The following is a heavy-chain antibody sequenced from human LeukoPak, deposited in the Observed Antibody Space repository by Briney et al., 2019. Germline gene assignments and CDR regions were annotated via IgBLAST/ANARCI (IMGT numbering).Heavy chain of an antibody. CDR2: INSDGSST. D-gene: IGHD2-21*02. CDR3: ARGHIVVVTAAIGNY. Sequence: GGPLRLSCAASGFTFSSYWMHWVRQAPGKGLVWVSRINSDGSSTSYADSVKGRFTISRDNAKNTLYLQMNSLRAEATAVYYCARGHIVVVTAAIGNYWGQGTLVTVSS. CDR1: GFTFSSYW. V-gene: IGHV3-74*01. J-gene: IGHJ4*02.